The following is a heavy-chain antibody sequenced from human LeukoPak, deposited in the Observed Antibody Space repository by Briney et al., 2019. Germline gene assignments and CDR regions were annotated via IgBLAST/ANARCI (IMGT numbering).Heavy chain of an antibody. D-gene: IGHD1-26*01. V-gene: IGHV3-21*01. CDR1: GFTFSTYS. CDR2: ISSSSSYI. Sequence: GGSLRLSCAASGFTFSTYSMNWVRQAPGKGLEWVSSISSSSSYIYYADSVKGRFTTSRDNAENSLYLQMNSLRAEDTAVYCCARDVGGSGSYGGYFDYWGQGTLVTVSS. J-gene: IGHJ4*02. CDR3: ARDVGGSGSYGGYFDY.